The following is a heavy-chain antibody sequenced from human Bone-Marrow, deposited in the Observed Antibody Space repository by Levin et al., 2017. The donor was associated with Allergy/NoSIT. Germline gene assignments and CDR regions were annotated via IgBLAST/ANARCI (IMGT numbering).Heavy chain of an antibody. CDR2: IKQDGSER. D-gene: IGHD6-13*01. CDR1: GLTFSSYW. Sequence: PGGSLRLSCAASGLTFSSYWMSWVRQAPGKGLEWVANIKQDGSERYYVDSVKGRFTISRDNAKKSLFLQMNSLRAEDTAVYYCAREVRASAGTDYWGQGTLVTVSS. J-gene: IGHJ4*02. CDR3: AREVRASAGTDY. V-gene: IGHV3-7*01.